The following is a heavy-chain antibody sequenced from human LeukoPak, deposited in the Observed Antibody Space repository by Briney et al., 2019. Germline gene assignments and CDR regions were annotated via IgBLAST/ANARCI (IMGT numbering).Heavy chain of an antibody. J-gene: IGHJ4*02. CDR1: GFTFSSYG. CDR3: ARDRQNDYVWGSYRPSGYFDY. V-gene: IGHV3-33*08. CDR2: IWYDGSNK. Sequence: PGGSLRLSCAASGFTFSSYGMHWVRQAPGKGLEWVAVIWYDGSNKYYADSVKGRFTISRDNSKNTLYLQMNSLRAEDTAVYYCARDRQNDYVWGSYRPSGYFDYWGQGTLVTVSS. D-gene: IGHD3-16*02.